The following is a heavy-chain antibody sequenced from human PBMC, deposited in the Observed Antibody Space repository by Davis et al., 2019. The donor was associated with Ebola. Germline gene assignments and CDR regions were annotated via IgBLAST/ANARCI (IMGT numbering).Heavy chain of an antibody. CDR2: TRYDGSNK. CDR1: GFTFSSYG. CDR3: ARDVGRDNWNDIDY. Sequence: GESLKISCAASGFTFSSYGMHWVRQAPGKGLEWVAFTRYDGSNKNYADSVKGRFTISRDNSKNTLYLQMNSLRVEDTAVYYCARDVGRDNWNDIDYWGQGTLVTVSS. D-gene: IGHD1-1*01. J-gene: IGHJ4*02. V-gene: IGHV3-30*02.